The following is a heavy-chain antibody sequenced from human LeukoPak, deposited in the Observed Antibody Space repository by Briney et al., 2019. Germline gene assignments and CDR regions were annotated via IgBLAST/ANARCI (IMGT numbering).Heavy chain of an antibody. CDR1: GFTYRSYA. Sequence: GGSLRLSCAASGFTYRSYAMNWVRQAPGKGLEWVSTISGSGGRTYYADSVKGRFTISRDNSKNTLYLQVNSLRAEDAAVYYCAKGGKWDVTPFDYWGQGTLVTVSS. J-gene: IGHJ4*02. D-gene: IGHD1-26*01. V-gene: IGHV3-23*01. CDR3: AKGGKWDVTPFDY. CDR2: ISGSGGRT.